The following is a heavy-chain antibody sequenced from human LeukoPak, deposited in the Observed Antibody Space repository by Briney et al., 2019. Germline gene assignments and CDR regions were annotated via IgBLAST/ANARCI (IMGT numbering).Heavy chain of an antibody. CDR1: GYTFTGYY. D-gene: IGHD3-10*01. Sequence: ASVKVSCKASGYTFTGYYMHWVRQAPGQGLEWMGRINPNSGGTNYAQKFQGRVTMTRDTSISTAYMELSRLRSDDTAVYYCARDRRITMVRGADYYYGMDVWGQGTTVTVSS. J-gene: IGHJ6*02. CDR2: INPNSGGT. V-gene: IGHV1-2*06. CDR3: ARDRRITMVRGADYYYGMDV.